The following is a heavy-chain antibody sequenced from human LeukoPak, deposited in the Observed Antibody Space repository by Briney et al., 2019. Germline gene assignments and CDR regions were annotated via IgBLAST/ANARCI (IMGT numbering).Heavy chain of an antibody. Sequence: GEPRNFSGKGCGYRSVSYWIGGAGKLPGRGLEWMGIIYPGDFATRDTPSFQSPITISADKPTSTAYLQRSSLKASEADMYYCASHDGSGSPGGYWGQGTLVTVSS. V-gene: IGHV5-51*01. CDR2: IYPGDFAT. CDR1: GYRSVSYW. J-gene: IGHJ4*02. CDR3: ASHDGSGSPGGY. D-gene: IGHD3-10*01.